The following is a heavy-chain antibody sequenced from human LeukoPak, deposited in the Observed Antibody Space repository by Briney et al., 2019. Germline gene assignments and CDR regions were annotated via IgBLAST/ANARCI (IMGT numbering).Heavy chain of an antibody. Sequence: GESLRLSCTASEVSFSIYDLHWLREPPGKAVQDVSTIGTAGDTCHAGSVRDRYYICREVDKNSLYLQMTSLTDADTTVYYRAIIPSRGERLRSFDVWGQGRMFTAST. D-gene: IGHD3-16*01. J-gene: IGHJ3*01. CDR2: IGTAGDT. CDR3: AIIPSRGERLRSFDV. V-gene: IGHV3-13*01. CDR1: EVSFSIYD.